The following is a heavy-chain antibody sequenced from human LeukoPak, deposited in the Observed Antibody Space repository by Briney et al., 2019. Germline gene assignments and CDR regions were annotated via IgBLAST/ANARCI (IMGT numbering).Heavy chain of an antibody. J-gene: IGHJ4*02. V-gene: IGHV3-15*01. Sequence: GGSLLLSCTASRFTAFSFTQAWMSWVRQAPGKGLEWVGRIKSKINDETTDYAVPVKGRFTISRDDSKNTVYLQMDSLKTEDTAVYYCTTDSQRSTYYYEFDYWGQGTLVTVSS. D-gene: IGHD3-22*01. CDR1: RFTAFSFTQAW. CDR2: IKSKINDETT. CDR3: TTDSQRSTYYYEFDY.